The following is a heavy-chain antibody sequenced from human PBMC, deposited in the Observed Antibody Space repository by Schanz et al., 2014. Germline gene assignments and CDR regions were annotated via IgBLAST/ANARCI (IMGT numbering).Heavy chain of an antibody. Sequence: EVQLVESGGGLIQPGGSLRLSCAASGFGFSSYSMNWVRQAPGKGLEWVSYISGSSRTIYYADSMKGRFTVSRDNAEIALYLQINRLRAEYTAVYCCAYGEPAYYFDDWGQGTLVTVSS. V-gene: IGHV3-48*01. CDR1: GFGFSSYS. D-gene: IGHD3-10*01. J-gene: IGHJ4*02. CDR3: AYGEPAYYFDD. CDR2: ISGSSRTI.